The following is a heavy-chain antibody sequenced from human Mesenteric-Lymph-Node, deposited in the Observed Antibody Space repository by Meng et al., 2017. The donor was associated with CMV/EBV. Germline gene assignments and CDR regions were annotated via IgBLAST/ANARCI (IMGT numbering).Heavy chain of an antibody. V-gene: IGHV3-7*01. Sequence: GESLKISCAASGFTFSNSAMSWVRQAPGRGLEWVANIKKDGSEEYYVDSVKGRFTISRDNAKNSLYLQMSSLRVEDTAVYYCARDWGVFYWGQGALVTVSS. J-gene: IGHJ4*02. CDR3: ARDWGVFY. CDR2: IKKDGSEE. D-gene: IGHD3-16*01. CDR1: GFTFSNSA.